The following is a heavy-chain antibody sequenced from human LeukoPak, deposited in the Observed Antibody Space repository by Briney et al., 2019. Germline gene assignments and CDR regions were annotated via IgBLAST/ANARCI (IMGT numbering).Heavy chain of an antibody. CDR3: ARTRRGVLDY. J-gene: IGHJ4*02. D-gene: IGHD3-10*01. V-gene: IGHV4-59*01. Sequence: SETLSLTCTVSGGSISSYYWSWIRQPPGKGLEWVGYFYYSGSTNYNPSLKSRVTISVDTSKNQFSLKLSSVTAADTAVYYCARTRRGVLDYWGQGTLVTVSS. CDR2: FYYSGST. CDR1: GGSISSYY.